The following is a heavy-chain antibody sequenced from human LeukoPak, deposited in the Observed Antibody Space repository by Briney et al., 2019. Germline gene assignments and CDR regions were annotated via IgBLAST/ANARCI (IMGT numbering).Heavy chain of an antibody. J-gene: IGHJ4*02. CDR2: IIPILGTA. CDR1: GGTFSSYA. V-gene: IGHV1-69*01. Sequence: SVTVSCKASGGTFSSYAISWVRQAPGQGLEWMGGIIPILGTANYAQKFQGRVTITADESTSTAYMELSSLRSEDTAVYYCARDGYYGSGSYHFDYWGQGTLVTVSS. D-gene: IGHD3-10*01. CDR3: ARDGYYGSGSYHFDY.